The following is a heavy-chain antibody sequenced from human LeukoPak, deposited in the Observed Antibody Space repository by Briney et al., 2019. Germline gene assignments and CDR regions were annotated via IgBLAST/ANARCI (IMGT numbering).Heavy chain of an antibody. V-gene: IGHV4-59*01. Sequence: PSETLSLTCTVSGGSISSYYWSWIRQPPGKGLEWIGYIYYSGSTNYNPSLKSRVTISVDTSKNQFSLKLSSVTAADTAVYYCARATTQDYFDYWGQGTLVTVSS. J-gene: IGHJ4*02. CDR1: GGSISSYY. D-gene: IGHD2-15*01. CDR3: ARATTQDYFDY. CDR2: IYYSGST.